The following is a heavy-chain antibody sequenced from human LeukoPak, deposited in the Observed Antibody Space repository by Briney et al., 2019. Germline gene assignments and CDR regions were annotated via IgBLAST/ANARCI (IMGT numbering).Heavy chain of an antibody. CDR1: GFTFSTYE. D-gene: IGHD4-17*01. V-gene: IGHV3-21*01. CDR3: ARGRHTVTTSSIDY. J-gene: IGHJ4*02. Sequence: PGGSLRLSCAASGFTFSTYEMNWVRQAPGKGLEWVSSISTSSYYIYYADSMKGRFTISRDNAKNSLSLQVNSLRAEDTAVYYCARGRHTVTTSSIDYWGQGTLVTVSS. CDR2: ISTSSYYI.